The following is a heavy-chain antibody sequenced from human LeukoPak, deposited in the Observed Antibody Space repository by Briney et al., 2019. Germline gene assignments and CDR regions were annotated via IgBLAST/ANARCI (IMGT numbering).Heavy chain of an antibody. D-gene: IGHD5-12*01. J-gene: IGHJ4*02. V-gene: IGHV3-43*02. CDR3: AKDGGGRYSGYDSTFDY. CDR1: GFTFDDYA. CDR2: ISGDGGST. Sequence: GGSLRLSCAASGFTFDDYAMHWVRQAPGEGLVWVARISGDGGSTFYADSVKGRFTVSRDNGKNSLYLQMNSLRAEDTAVYFCAKDGGGRYSGYDSTFDYWGQGTLVTVSS.